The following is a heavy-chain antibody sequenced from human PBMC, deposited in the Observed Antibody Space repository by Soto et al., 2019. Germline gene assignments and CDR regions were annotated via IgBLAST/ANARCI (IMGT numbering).Heavy chain of an antibody. CDR2: INGDNGNT. D-gene: IGHD4-17*01. Sequence: QVQMVQSGAEVKKPGASVKVSCKASGYTFSSYGISWVRHAPGQGFEWMGWINGDNGNTKYAQKFQGRVNMTTDTFMSTAYLELGSLRYDDTADYYCARDLGYGDYGTDYWGQGTLVTVSS. J-gene: IGHJ4*02. V-gene: IGHV1-18*04. CDR3: ARDLGYGDYGTDY. CDR1: GYTFSSYG.